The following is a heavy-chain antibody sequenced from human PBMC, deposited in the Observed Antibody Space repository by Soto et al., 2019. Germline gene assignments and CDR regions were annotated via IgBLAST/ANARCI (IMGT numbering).Heavy chain of an antibody. Sequence: EVQLLESGGGLVQPGGSLRLSCAASGFTFSTYALSWVRQSPGTGLEWVSAISGSGDDTYYTHSVKGRFTISRDNSKNTLSLKMDSLRVEDTATYYCAKVDRYSSGWSYYAPEDYYYGMDVWGQGTTVTVSS. J-gene: IGHJ6*02. CDR3: AKVDRYSSGWSYYAPEDYYYGMDV. CDR2: ISGSGDDT. CDR1: GFTFSTYA. D-gene: IGHD6-19*01. V-gene: IGHV3-23*01.